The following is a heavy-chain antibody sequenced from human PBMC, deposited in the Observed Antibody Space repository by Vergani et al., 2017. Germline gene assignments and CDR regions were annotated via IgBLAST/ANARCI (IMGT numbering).Heavy chain of an antibody. CDR2: IYSGGNT. CDR3: AKCHCSSTSCYIWGRDNWFDP. J-gene: IGHJ5*02. V-gene: IGHV3-53*01. D-gene: IGHD2-2*02. CDR1: GFTVSSNY. Sequence: EVQLVESGGGLIQSGGSLRLSCAASGFTVSSNYMSWVRQAPGKGLEWVSVIYSGGNTYYADSVKGRFTISRDNAKNTLYLQMNSLRAEDTAVYYCAKCHCSSTSCYIWGRDNWFDPWGQGTLVTVSS.